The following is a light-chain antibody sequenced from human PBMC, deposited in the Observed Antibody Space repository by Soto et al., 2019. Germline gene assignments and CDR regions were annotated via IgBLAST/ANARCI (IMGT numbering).Light chain of an antibody. CDR1: QSVLYSSNNKNY. J-gene: IGKJ1*01. Sequence: DIVMTQSPDSLAVSLGERATINCKSSQSVLYSSNNKNYLAWYQQKPGQAPKLLIYWASTRESGVPDRLSGSGSGTYFTLTISSLQAEDVAVYYCQQYYSTPPTFGQGTKVEIK. CDR3: QQYYSTPPT. V-gene: IGKV4-1*01. CDR2: WAS.